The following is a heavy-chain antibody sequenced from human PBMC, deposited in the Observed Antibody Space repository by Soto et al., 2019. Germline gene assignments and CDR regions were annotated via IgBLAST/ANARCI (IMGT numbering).Heavy chain of an antibody. J-gene: IGHJ6*02. CDR1: GYSFTSYW. V-gene: IGHV5-51*01. Sequence: GESLKISFKGSGYSFTSYWIGWVRQMPGKGLEWMGIIYPGDSDTRYSPSFQGQVTISADKSISTAYLQWSSLKASDTAMYYCARLLNYYGSGSYLYYYGMDVWGQGTTVTVSS. D-gene: IGHD3-10*01. CDR3: ARLLNYYGSGSYLYYYGMDV. CDR2: IYPGDSDT.